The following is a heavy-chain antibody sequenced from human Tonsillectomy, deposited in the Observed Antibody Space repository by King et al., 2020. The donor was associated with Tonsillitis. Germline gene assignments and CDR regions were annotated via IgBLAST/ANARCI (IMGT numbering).Heavy chain of an antibody. CDR2: INHSGSP. J-gene: IGHJ4*02. V-gene: IGHV4-34*01. Sequence: VQLQQWGAGLLKPSETLSLTCAVYGGSFRGYYWSWIRQPPGKGLEWIGEINHSGSPNYSPSLKSRVIISVDTSKNQVSLKLNSVTAADTAVYYCARGRYGEYVTYYIDYWGQGTLVTVSS. CDR1: GGSFRGYY. D-gene: IGHD4-17*01. CDR3: ARGRYGEYVTYYIDY.